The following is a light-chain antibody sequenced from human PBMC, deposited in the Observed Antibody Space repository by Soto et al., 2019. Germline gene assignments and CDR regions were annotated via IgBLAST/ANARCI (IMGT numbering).Light chain of an antibody. Sequence: EVVLTQSPGTLSLSPGERSTLSFRASQSVGSSLSWYQQKPGQAPRLLFYGASNRATAIPDRFSGSGFGTDFTLTITRLEPEDFAVYYCQQYGDSPQTFGPGTKV. CDR1: QSVGSS. CDR2: GAS. J-gene: IGKJ1*01. CDR3: QQYGDSPQT. V-gene: IGKV3-20*01.